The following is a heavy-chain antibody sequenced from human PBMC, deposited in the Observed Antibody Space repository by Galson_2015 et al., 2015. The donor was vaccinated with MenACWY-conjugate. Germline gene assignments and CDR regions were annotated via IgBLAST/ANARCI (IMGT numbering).Heavy chain of an antibody. CDR2: IYYSGST. Sequence: SIYYSGSTYYNPSLKSRVTISVGTSKNQFSLKLSSVTAADTAVYYCARQNGGNSAFLTGWYFQHWGQGTLVTVSS. CDR3: ARQNGGNSAFLTGWYFQH. V-gene: IGHV4-39*01. D-gene: IGHD4-23*01. J-gene: IGHJ1*01.